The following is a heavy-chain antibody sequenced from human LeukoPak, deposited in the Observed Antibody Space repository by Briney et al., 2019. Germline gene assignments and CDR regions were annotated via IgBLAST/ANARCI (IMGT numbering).Heavy chain of an antibody. V-gene: IGHV1-69*13. CDR1: GYNFIAYG. CDR3: ARGAGVVPAAKSLGYYLYYYMDV. Sequence: ASVKVSCKTSGYNFIAYGIAWVRQAPGQGLGWMGGIVPVFGAVNYAPGFQDRITVTADESTSTVYMELNSLRSDDSAVYFCARGAGVVPAAKSLGYYLYYYMDVWGEGTTVTVSS. CDR2: IVPVFGAV. J-gene: IGHJ6*03. D-gene: IGHD2-2*01.